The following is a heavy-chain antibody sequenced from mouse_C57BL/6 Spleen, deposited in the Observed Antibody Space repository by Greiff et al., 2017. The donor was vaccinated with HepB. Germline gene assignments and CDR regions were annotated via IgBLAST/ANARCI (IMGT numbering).Heavy chain of an antibody. Sequence: VQLKQSGAELVKPGASVKLSCTASGFNIKDYYMHWVKQRTEQGLEWIGRIDPEDGETKYAPKFQCKATITAAASSNTAYLQLSSLTSEDTAVYYCARSEDGYFDYWGQGTTLTVSS. CDR2: IDPEDGET. V-gene: IGHV14-2*01. CDR3: ARSEDGYFDY. J-gene: IGHJ2*01. CDR1: GFNIKDYY. D-gene: IGHD2-3*01.